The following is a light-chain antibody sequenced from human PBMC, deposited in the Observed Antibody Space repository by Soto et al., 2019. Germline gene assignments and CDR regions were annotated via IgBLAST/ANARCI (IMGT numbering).Light chain of an antibody. CDR1: SNDAGGYKY. J-gene: IGLJ2*01. CDR2: DVS. Sequence: QSALTQPASVSGSPGQSVTISCTGTSNDAGGYKYVSWYQQHPGKAPKLMIYDVSNRPSGVSNRFSGSKSDNTASLTISRLQAEDEADYYCSSYADNTNRVFGGGTKLTVL. CDR3: SSYADNTNRV. V-gene: IGLV2-14*03.